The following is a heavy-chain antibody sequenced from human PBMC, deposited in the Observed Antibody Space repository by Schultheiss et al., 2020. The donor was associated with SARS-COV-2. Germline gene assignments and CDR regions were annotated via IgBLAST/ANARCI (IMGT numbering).Heavy chain of an antibody. CDR1: GGSFSGYY. Sequence: SETLSLTCAVYGGSFSGYYWSWIRQPPGKGLEWIGEINHSGSTNYNPSLKSRVTISVDTSKNQFSLKLSSVTAADTAVYYCARDYDWFDPWGQGTLVTVSS. V-gene: IGHV4-34*01. CDR3: ARDYDWFDP. D-gene: IGHD3-10*01. CDR2: INHSGST. J-gene: IGHJ5*02.